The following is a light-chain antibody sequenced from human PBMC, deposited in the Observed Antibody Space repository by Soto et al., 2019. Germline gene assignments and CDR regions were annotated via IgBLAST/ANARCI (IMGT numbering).Light chain of an antibody. Sequence: QSALTQPASVSGSPGQSITISCTGTSSDVGTYNLVSWYQQHPGKAPKLMIYEDIKRPSGVSNRFSGSKSGNTASVTISGLQAEDEADYYCCSYAGSSTPYVFGSGTKLTVL. V-gene: IGLV2-23*01. CDR2: EDI. J-gene: IGLJ1*01. CDR1: SSDVGTYNL. CDR3: CSYAGSSTPYV.